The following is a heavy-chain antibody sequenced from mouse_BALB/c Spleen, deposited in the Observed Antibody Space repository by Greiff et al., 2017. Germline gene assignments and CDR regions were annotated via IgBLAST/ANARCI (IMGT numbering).Heavy chain of an antibody. CDR1: GYSFTGYY. Sequence: VQLQQSGPELVKPGASVKISCKASGYSFTGYYMHWVKQSPENSLEWIGEINPSTGGTSYNQKFKGKATLTVDKSSSTAYMQLKSLTSEESAVYYCTSSYYRYDGTLAYWGQGTLVTVSA. V-gene: IGHV1-42*01. CDR2: INPSTGGT. J-gene: IGHJ3*01. CDR3: TSSYYRYDGTLAY. D-gene: IGHD2-14*01.